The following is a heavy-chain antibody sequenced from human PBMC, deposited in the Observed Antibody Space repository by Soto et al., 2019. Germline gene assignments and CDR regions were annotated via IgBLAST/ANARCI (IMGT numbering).Heavy chain of an antibody. CDR1: GGTFSSYA. CDR3: ARISYIVATIRQTNAFDS. D-gene: IGHD5-12*01. J-gene: IGHJ3*02. V-gene: IGHV1-69*13. CDR2: IIPIFGTA. Sequence: ASVKVSCKASGGTFSSYAISWVRQAPGQGLEWMGGIIPIFGTANYAQKFQGRVTITADESTSTAYMELSSLRSEDTAVYYCARISYIVATIRQTNAFDSWGQGTMVTVSS.